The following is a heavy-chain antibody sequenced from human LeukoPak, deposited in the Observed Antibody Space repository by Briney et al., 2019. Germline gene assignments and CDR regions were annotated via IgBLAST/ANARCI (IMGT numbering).Heavy chain of an antibody. CDR1: GYSINNGYY. V-gene: IGHV4-38-2*02. CDR2: IYHSGST. CDR3: AREGRWLRSYYMDV. J-gene: IGHJ6*03. D-gene: IGHD5-12*01. Sequence: SETLSLTCTVSGYSINNGYYWGWIRQPPGKGLEWIGSIYHSGSTYYKPSLQSRVTISVDTSKNQFSLKLSSVPAADTAVYYCAREGRWLRSYYMDVWGKGTTVTVSS.